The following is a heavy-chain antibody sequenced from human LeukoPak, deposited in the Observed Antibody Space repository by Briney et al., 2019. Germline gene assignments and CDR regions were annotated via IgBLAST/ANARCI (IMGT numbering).Heavy chain of an antibody. D-gene: IGHD2-15*01. CDR2: ISSSGSTI. V-gene: IGHV3-48*03. CDR1: GFTFSRYE. J-gene: IGHJ3*02. Sequence: PGGSLRLSCAASGFTFSRYEMNWVRQAPGKGLEWVSYISSSGSTIYYADSVKGRFTISRDNAKNSLYLQMNSLRAEDTAVYYCARALRLGYCSGGSCYSDAFDIWGQGTMVTVSS. CDR3: ARALRLGYCSGGSCYSDAFDI.